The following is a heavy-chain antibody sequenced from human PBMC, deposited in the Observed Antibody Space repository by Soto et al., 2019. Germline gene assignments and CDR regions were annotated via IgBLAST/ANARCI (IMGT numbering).Heavy chain of an antibody. D-gene: IGHD6-13*01. CDR2: IYSGGST. V-gene: IGHV3-53*01. Sequence: QLGGSLRLSCAASGFTVSSDYMSWVRQAPGKGLEWVSVIYSGGSTYYADSVKGRFTISRDNSKNTLYLQMNSLRAEDTAVYYCARVHPYSSSWYNYYYGMDVWGQGTTVTVSS. CDR3: ARVHPYSSSWYNYYYGMDV. CDR1: GFTVSSDY. J-gene: IGHJ6*02.